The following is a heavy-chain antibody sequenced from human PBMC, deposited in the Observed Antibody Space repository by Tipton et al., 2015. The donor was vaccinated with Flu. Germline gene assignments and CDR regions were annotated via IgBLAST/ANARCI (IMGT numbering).Heavy chain of an antibody. J-gene: IGHJ6*02. V-gene: IGHV4-59*01. CDR3: ARDNLLQSGGIRPYYYYAIDV. Sequence: TLSLTCAVYGGSFSGYYWNWIRQSPGKGLEWIGNVYYSGSTNYDPSFKSRVTILVDTSESQFSLKLSSVTAADTAVYHCARDNLLQSGGIRPYYYYAIDVWGQGTTVIVSS. D-gene: IGHD3-16*02. CDR2: VYYSGST. CDR1: GGSFSGYY.